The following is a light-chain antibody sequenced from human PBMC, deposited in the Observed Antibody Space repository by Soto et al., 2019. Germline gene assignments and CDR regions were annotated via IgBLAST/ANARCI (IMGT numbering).Light chain of an antibody. J-gene: IGKJ1*01. V-gene: IGKV3-15*01. CDR3: HRYSNSCT. CDR1: QSVSSM. CDR2: GAS. Sequence: EIVITQLRVTLAGSPGERVTLSCRACQSVSSMLACYHQKPVQSPRLLIYGASTRATGIPARFSGSGSGTEFTLTISSLPSEDSTLYYCHRYSNSCTFGQGTKVDIK.